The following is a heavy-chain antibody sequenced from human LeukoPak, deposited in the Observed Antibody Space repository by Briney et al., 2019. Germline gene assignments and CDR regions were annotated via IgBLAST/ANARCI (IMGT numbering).Heavy chain of an antibody. Sequence: GASVKVSCKASRYTFTSYDINWVREAAGHGLEWMGWMNPNTGCTGYAQKFQGRITMTRDTSINTAYMELTNLRSEDTAIYYCARLSQTPDYYTLGGYYYLGYWAREPRSPSPQ. CDR2: MNPNTGCT. J-gene: IGHJ4*02. CDR3: ARLSQTPDYYTLGGYYYLGY. V-gene: IGHV1-8*01. CDR1: RYTFTSYD. D-gene: IGHD3-10*01.